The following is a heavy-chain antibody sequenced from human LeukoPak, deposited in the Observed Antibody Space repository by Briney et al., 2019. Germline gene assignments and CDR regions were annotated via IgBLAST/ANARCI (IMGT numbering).Heavy chain of an antibody. CDR1: GFTFSDYY. CDR2: ISSSGSTI. D-gene: IGHD3-3*01. J-gene: IGHJ4*02. Sequence: GGSLRLSCAASGFTFSDYYMSWIRQAPGKGLEWVSYISSSGSTIYYADSVKGRFTISRDNTKNSLYLQMNSLRAEDTAVYYCARGYDFWSGYYTFDYWGQGTLVTVSS. CDR3: ARGYDFWSGYYTFDY. V-gene: IGHV3-11*01.